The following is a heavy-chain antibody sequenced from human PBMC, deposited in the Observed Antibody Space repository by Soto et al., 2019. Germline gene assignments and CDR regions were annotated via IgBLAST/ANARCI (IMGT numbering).Heavy chain of an antibody. CDR2: VNPSGGST. D-gene: IGHD2-15*01. V-gene: IGHV1-46*01. CDR1: GYLFTAYS. J-gene: IGHJ1*01. Sequence: XAVKVSSKASGYLFTAYSMHWVRLAPGQGLEWMGVVNPSGGSTKYAQNFQGRVTMTRDTSTTTIYMELSSLRSDDTAIYYCAREENCSGATCYSEYFHRWAQRTLVTVSS. CDR3: AREENCSGATCYSEYFHR.